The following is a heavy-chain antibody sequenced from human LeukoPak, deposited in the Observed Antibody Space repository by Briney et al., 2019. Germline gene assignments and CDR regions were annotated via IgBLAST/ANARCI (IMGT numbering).Heavy chain of an antibody. Sequence: GSSVKVSCKASGGTFSSYAISWVRQAPGQRLEWMGRIIPILGIANYAQKFQGRVTITADKSTSTAYMELSSLRSEDTAVYYCARVQAVAGLNWFDPWGQGTLVTVSS. CDR2: IIPILGIA. V-gene: IGHV1-69*04. CDR1: GGTFSSYA. D-gene: IGHD6-19*01. CDR3: ARVQAVAGLNWFDP. J-gene: IGHJ5*02.